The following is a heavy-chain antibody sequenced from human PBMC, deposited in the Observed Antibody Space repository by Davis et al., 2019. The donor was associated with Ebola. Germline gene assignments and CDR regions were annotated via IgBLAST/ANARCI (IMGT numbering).Heavy chain of an antibody. CDR1: GGPISSYY. CDR2: IYYSGRT. D-gene: IGHD1-7*01. CDR3: ARLKGTYNWNYGVNWFDP. V-gene: IGHV4-59*08. Sequence: PSETLSLTCTVPGGPISSYYWSWIRQPPGKGLEWIGYIYYSGRTNYNPSLTSRVTISVDTSKNQFSLKLSSVTAADTAVYYCARLKGTYNWNYGVNWFDPWGQGTLVTVSS. J-gene: IGHJ5*02.